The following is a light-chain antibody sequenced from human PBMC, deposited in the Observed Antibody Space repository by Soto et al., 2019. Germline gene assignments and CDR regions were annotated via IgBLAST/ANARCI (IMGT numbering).Light chain of an antibody. CDR1: QTVSNNF. CDR2: GAS. J-gene: IGKJ2*01. V-gene: IGKV3-20*01. Sequence: DIVLTQSPGTLSLSPGERATLSCRASQTVSNNFLAWYQHKPDQAPRLLIYGASSRATGIPDRFSGSGSGTDFTLTISRLEPADFAVYYCQQYVTSRYTFGQGTTLEI. CDR3: QQYVTSRYT.